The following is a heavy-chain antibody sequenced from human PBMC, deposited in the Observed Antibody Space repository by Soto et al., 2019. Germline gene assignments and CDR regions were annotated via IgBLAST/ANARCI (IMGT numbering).Heavy chain of an antibody. V-gene: IGHV3-53*01. Sequence: PWLSXRLSCEASAFIVISDYISLFRQAPGKGMEWVSLIYPGGSTYYAESVKGRLTVSKGNSKKTVFLQMNSLRVDDTAVYYRERGFKYAYEESWGQGTLVKVYS. CDR3: ERGFKYAYEES. CDR1: AFIVISDY. J-gene: IGHJ4*02. CDR2: IYPGGST. D-gene: IGHD3-16*01.